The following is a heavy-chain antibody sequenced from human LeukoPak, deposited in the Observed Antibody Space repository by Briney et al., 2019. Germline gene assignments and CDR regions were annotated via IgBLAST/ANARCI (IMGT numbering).Heavy chain of an antibody. CDR3: VTSSGYSSSWGAFDI. J-gene: IGHJ3*02. D-gene: IGHD6-13*01. Sequence: ASVKVSCKASGYMFTAYYMHWVRQAPGQGLEWMAWISLNSGATNYAQRFQGRVTMTRDTSISTAYMEVTWLTSDDTAVYYCVTSSGYSSSWGAFDIWGQGTMVPVSS. CDR1: GYMFTAYY. V-gene: IGHV1-2*02. CDR2: ISLNSGAT.